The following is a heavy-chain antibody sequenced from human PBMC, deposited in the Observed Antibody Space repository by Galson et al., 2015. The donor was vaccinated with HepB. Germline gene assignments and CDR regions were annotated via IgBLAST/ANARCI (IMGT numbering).Heavy chain of an antibody. V-gene: IGHV1-2*02. CDR3: ARDYNYDFWSGYSIDFDY. D-gene: IGHD3-3*01. Sequence: SVKVSCKASGYTFTGYYMHWVRQAPGQGLEWMGWINPNSGGTNYAQKFQGRVTMTRDTSISTAYMELSRLRSDDTAVYYCARDYNYDFWSGYSIDFDYWGQGTLVTVSS. CDR1: GYTFTGYY. J-gene: IGHJ4*02. CDR2: INPNSGGT.